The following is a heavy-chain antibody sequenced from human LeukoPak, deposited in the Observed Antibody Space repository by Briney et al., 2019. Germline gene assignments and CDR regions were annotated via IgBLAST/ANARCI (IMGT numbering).Heavy chain of an antibody. J-gene: IGHJ4*02. D-gene: IGHD3-22*01. Sequence: QAGGSLRLSCAASGFSFSSYAMSWVRQAPGKGLEWVSAISGTGGSTYYADSVKGRFTISRDNSKNTLYLQMNCLRAEDTAVYHCAKDRIGHDSSGYFFFDYWGQGTLVTVSS. CDR2: ISGTGGST. V-gene: IGHV3-23*01. CDR3: AKDRIGHDSSGYFFFDY. CDR1: GFSFSSYA.